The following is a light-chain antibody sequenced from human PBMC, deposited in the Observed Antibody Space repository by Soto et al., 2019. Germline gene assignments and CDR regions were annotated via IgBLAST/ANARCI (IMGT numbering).Light chain of an antibody. J-gene: IGLJ3*02. CDR3: QAYDYSLTAFV. CDR1: NSNLGAGYD. V-gene: IGLV1-40*01. CDR2: GNR. Sequence: QSVLTQPPSVSGAPGQRVTISCTWNNSNLGAGYDVHWYQQLPGAAPKLVVFGNRNRPSGVPERFSGSKSGTSASLASTGLQAEDEADYYCQAYDYSLTAFVFGGGTKVT.